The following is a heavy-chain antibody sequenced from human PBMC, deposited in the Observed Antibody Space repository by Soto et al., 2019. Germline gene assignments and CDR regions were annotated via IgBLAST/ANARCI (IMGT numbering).Heavy chain of an antibody. Sequence: PGGSLRLSCAASGFTFSSYAMHWVRQASGKGLEWVALISFDGNNIYFSDSLKGRFTISRDDSKNTMYLQMSSLRAEDTAVYYCAKNTHYADTSGYYPFDYWGQGTLVTVSS. D-gene: IGHD3-22*01. CDR2: ISFDGNNI. V-gene: IGHV3-30*18. J-gene: IGHJ4*02. CDR1: GFTFSSYA. CDR3: AKNTHYADTSGYYPFDY.